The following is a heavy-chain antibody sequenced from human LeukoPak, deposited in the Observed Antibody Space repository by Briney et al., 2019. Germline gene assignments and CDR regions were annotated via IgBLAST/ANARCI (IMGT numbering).Heavy chain of an antibody. CDR2: LYINGIT. D-gene: IGHD3-10*01. J-gene: IGHJ6*04. CDR1: AFTFSNNC. V-gene: IGHV3-53*01. Sequence: GGSLRLSFSASAFTFSNNCMNWGRQAPGKGLGLVSALYINGITYYADSGKGRFTLSRDNSNNPLYLEKNRLRAEETAAYYCGRESSSWFGDLGYSFYAMDVWGKGTTVTVSS. CDR3: GRESSSWFGDLGYSFYAMDV.